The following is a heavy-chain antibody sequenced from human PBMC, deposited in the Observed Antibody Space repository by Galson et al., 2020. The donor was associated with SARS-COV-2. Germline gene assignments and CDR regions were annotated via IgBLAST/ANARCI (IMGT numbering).Heavy chain of an antibody. CDR1: GGSFSGYY. Sequence: SETLSLTCAVYGGSFSGYYWSWIRQPPGKGLEWIGEINHSGSTNYNPSLKSRVTISVDTSKNQFSLKLSSVTAADTAVYYCARAAIAAAGMGDYYYYGMDVWGQETTVTVSS. CDR3: ARAAIAAAGMGDYYYYGMDV. V-gene: IGHV4-34*01. J-gene: IGHJ6*02. CDR2: INHSGST. D-gene: IGHD6-13*01.